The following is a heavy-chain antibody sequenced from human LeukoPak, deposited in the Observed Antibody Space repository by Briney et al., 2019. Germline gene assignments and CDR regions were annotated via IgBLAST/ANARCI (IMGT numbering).Heavy chain of an antibody. CDR1: GFTFSSYG. V-gene: IGHV3-23*01. CDR3: ANGATTWNWYLDL. CDR2: ISGSGGST. D-gene: IGHD1-26*01. Sequence: GGSLRLSCAASGFTFSSYGMSWVRQAPGKGLEWVSAISGSGGSTYYADSVKGRFTISRDNSMNTLYVQMNSLRAEDTAVYYCANGATTWNWYLDLWGRGTLVTVSS. J-gene: IGHJ2*01.